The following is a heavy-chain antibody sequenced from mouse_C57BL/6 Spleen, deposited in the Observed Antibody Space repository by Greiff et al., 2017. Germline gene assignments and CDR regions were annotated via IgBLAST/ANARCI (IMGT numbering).Heavy chain of an antibody. J-gene: IGHJ2*01. CDR1: GYAFSSYW. CDR2: IYPGDGDT. Sequence: VKLMESGAELVKPGASVKISCKASGYAFSSYWMHWVKQRPGKGLEWIGQIYPGDGDTNYNGKFKGKATLTADKSSSTAYMQLSSLTSEDSAVYFCARQKDDLLDYWGQGTTLTVSS. V-gene: IGHV1-80*01. CDR3: ARQKDDLLDY.